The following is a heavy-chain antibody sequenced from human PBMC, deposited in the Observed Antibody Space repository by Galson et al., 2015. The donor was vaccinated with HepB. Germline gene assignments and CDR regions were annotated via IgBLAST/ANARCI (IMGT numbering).Heavy chain of an antibody. Sequence: SLRLSCAASGFTFSSYGMRWVRQAPGKGLEWVAVISYDSSNEYYADSVKGRFTISRDNSKNTLYLQMNSLRAEDTAVYYCAKDLRPTSYISETGGDFDYWGQGTPVTVSS. V-gene: IGHV3-30*18. CDR2: ISYDSSNE. J-gene: IGHJ4*02. CDR1: GFTFSSYG. D-gene: IGHD2-8*02. CDR3: AKDLRPTSYISETGGDFDY.